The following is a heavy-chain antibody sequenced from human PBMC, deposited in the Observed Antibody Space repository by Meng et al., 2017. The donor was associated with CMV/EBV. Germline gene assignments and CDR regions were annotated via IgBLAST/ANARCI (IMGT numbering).Heavy chain of an antibody. CDR1: GYTFTSYG. J-gene: IGHJ6*02. CDR3: ARDLAVAGKRYYYYGMDV. Sequence: ASVKVSCKASGYTFTSYGISRVRQAPGQGLEWMGWISAYNGNTNYAQKLQGRVTMTTDTSTSTAYMELRSLRSDDTAVYYCARDLAVAGKRYYYYGMDVWGQGTTVTVSS. V-gene: IGHV1-18*01. CDR2: ISAYNGNT. D-gene: IGHD6-19*01.